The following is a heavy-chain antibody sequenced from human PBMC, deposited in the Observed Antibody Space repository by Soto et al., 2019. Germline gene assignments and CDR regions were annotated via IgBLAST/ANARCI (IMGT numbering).Heavy chain of an antibody. CDR3: ARTYYYDSSGSRPGSSYNYYGMVV. J-gene: IGHJ6*02. CDR2: IIPIFGTA. CDR1: GGTFSSYA. V-gene: IGHV1-69*12. D-gene: IGHD3-22*01. Sequence: QVQLVQSGAEVKKPGSSVKVSCKASGGTFSSYAISWVRQAPGQGLEWMGGIIPIFGTANYAQKFQGRVTITADESTSTAYMELSSLRSEDTAVYYCARTYYYDSSGSRPGSSYNYYGMVVWGQGTTVTVSS.